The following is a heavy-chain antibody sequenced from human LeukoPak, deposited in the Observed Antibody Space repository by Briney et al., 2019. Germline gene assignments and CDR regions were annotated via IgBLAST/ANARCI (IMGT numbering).Heavy chain of an antibody. CDR1: GFSFSNYD. CDR2: LSDSGGST. CDR3: AKRLYYGSGPLDI. D-gene: IGHD3-10*01. V-gene: IGHV3-23*01. J-gene: IGHJ3*02. Sequence: SGGSLRLSCAASGFSFSNYDMTWVRQAPGKGLDWVSTLSDSGGSTYYADSVKGRFTISRDNSKNILYLQMSSLRAEDTAIYFCAKRLYYGSGPLDIWGQGTMVTVSS.